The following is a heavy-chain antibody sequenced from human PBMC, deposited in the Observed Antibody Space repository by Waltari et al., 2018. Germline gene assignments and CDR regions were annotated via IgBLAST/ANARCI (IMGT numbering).Heavy chain of an antibody. J-gene: IGHJ4*02. CDR2: IYSGGGI. Sequence: EVQLVASGGCLIQPGGSLRLSCAVSGFTVGNNYLSWVRQAPGKGLEWISRIYSGGGIHYADSVKGRFTISRDSSKNTLYLQMNSLRVEDTAVYYCARDPPGVAVSGKGWGQGTLVTVSS. V-gene: IGHV3-53*01. CDR1: GFTVGNNY. D-gene: IGHD6-19*01. CDR3: ARDPPGVAVSGKG.